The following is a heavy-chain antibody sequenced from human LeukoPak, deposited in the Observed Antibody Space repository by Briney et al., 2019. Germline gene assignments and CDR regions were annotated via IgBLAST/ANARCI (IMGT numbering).Heavy chain of an antibody. Sequence: GRSLRLSCAASGFTFDDYAMHWVRQAPGKGLEWVSGISRNSDSIGYADSVKGRLTISRDNAKSSLYLQMNSLRAEDTALYYCVKGSGSYEYYYYMDVWGKGTTVTVSS. CDR1: GFTFDDYA. J-gene: IGHJ6*03. D-gene: IGHD3-10*01. CDR3: VKGSGSYEYYYYMDV. V-gene: IGHV3-9*01. CDR2: ISRNSDSI.